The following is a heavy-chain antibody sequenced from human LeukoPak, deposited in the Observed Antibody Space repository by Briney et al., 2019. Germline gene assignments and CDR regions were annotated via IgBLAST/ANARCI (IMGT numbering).Heavy chain of an antibody. D-gene: IGHD3-22*01. V-gene: IGHV3-11*01. CDR2: IDGSSSNM. CDR3: VRAYTRGYSDDFDY. Sequence: PGGSLRLSCAASGFFFSDYYMSWMRQAPGKGLEWVSYIDGSSSNMYYADSVKGRFTISRDNAKNSLYLQMNSLGGEDTAVYYCVRAYTRGYSDDFDYWGQGTLVTVSS. CDR1: GFFFSDYY. J-gene: IGHJ4*02.